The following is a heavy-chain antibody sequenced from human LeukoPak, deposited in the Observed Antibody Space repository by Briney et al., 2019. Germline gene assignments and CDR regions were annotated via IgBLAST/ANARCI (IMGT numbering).Heavy chain of an antibody. CDR1: GYTFTSYG. CDR2: ISAYNGNT. V-gene: IGHV1-18*01. D-gene: IGHD4-17*01. J-gene: IGHJ5*02. Sequence: EASVKVSCKASGYTFTSYGISWVRQAPGQGLEWMGWISAYNGNTNYAQKLQGRVTMTTDTSTSTAYMELRSLRSDDTAAYYCARLVSIYGDYGESWFDPWGQGTLVTVSS. CDR3: ARLVSIYGDYGESWFDP.